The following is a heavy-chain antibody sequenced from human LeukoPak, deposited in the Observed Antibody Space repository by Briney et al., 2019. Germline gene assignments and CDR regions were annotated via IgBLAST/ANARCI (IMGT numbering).Heavy chain of an antibody. V-gene: IGHV4-34*01. D-gene: IGHD3-3*01. CDR3: ARSNLITIFGVVIFPNWFDP. Sequence: SETLSLTCAVYGGSFSGYYWSWIRQPPGKGLEWIGEINHSGSTNYNPSLKSRVTISVDTSKNQFSLKLSSVTAADTAVYYCARSNLITIFGVVIFPNWFDPWGQGTLVTVSS. CDR2: INHSGST. J-gene: IGHJ5*02. CDR1: GGSFSGYY.